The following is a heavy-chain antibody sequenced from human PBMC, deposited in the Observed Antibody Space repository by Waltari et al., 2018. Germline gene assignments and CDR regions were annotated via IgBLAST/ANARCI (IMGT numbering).Heavy chain of an antibody. CDR1: GLPFSLFS. D-gene: IGHD1-26*01. J-gene: IGHJ4*02. V-gene: IGHV3-23*01. CDR2: ISMRGGTK. CDR3: AKGSGPQWEQRPALVGFDS. Sequence: EVQVLDSVGDLRQPGESLILSCTTSGLPFSLFSISWVRQAPGRGREWVSSISMRGGTKHYADIVRGRFTISRDNFKNTVYLQMNSLRVDDTAVYYCAKGSGPQWEQRPALVGFDSWGRGTQVTVSS.